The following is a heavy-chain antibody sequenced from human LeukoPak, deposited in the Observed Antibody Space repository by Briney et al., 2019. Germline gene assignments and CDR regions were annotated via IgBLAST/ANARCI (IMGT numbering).Heavy chain of an antibody. V-gene: IGHV3-33*01. J-gene: IGHJ5*02. CDR3: ARDKYGNNWFDP. CDR1: GFTFSTYG. Sequence: GGSLRLSCAASGFTFSTYGMHWVRQAPGKGLEWVAVFWYDGSNKYYADSVKGRFTVSRDNSKNTLYLQMNSLRAEDTAVNYCARDKYGNNWFDPWGQGTLVTVSS. D-gene: IGHD2/OR15-2a*01. CDR2: FWYDGSNK.